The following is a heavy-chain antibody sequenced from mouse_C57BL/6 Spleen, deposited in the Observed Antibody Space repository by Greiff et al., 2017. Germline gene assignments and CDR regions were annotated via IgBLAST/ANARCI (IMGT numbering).Heavy chain of an antibody. CDR2: IDPSDSYT. D-gene: IGHD1-1*01. J-gene: IGHJ4*01. CDR3: ARPLRYYYAKDY. Sequence: QVQLQQPGAELVMPGASVKLSCKASGYTFTSYWMHWVKQRPGQGLEWIGEIDPSDSYTNYHQKFKGKSTLPVDKSSSTAYMQLSSLTSEDSAVYYCARPLRYYYAKDYWGQGTSVTVSS. CDR1: GYTFTSYW. V-gene: IGHV1-69*01.